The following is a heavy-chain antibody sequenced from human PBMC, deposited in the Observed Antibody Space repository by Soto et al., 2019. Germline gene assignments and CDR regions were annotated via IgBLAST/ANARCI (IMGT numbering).Heavy chain of an antibody. V-gene: IGHV3-33*01. D-gene: IGHD2-2*01. CDR1: EFTFSSYG. Sequence: QVQLVESGGGVVQPGRSLRLSCAASEFTFSSYGMHWVRQAPGKGLEWVAVIWYDGSNKYYADSVKGRFTISRDNSKNTLYLQMNSLRAEDTAVYYCARDPIIVVVPAAMPYYYGMDVWGQGTTVTVSS. CDR3: ARDPIIVVVPAAMPYYYGMDV. J-gene: IGHJ6*02. CDR2: IWYDGSNK.